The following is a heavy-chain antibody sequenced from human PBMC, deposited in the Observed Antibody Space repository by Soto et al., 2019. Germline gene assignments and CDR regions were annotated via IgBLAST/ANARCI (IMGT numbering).Heavy chain of an antibody. Sequence: QVQLVESGGGVVQPGRSLRLSCAASGFTFSNYAMHWVRQAPGKGLEWVAVISYDGSNKYYADSVKGRFTISRDNSKNSLYLQMDSQRAEDTAVYYCAKERRSGSYLYQDLDYWGQGTLVTVSS. CDR2: ISYDGSNK. J-gene: IGHJ4*02. CDR1: GFTFSNYA. V-gene: IGHV3-30-3*01. D-gene: IGHD1-26*01. CDR3: AKERRSGSYLYQDLDY.